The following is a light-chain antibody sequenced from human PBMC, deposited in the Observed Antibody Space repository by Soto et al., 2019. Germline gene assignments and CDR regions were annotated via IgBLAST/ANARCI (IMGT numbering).Light chain of an antibody. V-gene: IGKV1-9*01. J-gene: IGKJ1*01. CDR2: AAS. CDR3: HQTAANPWT. CDR1: QGISTY. Sequence: IQLTQPPSFLSASVGDRVTMTCRASQGISTYLAWYQQKPGKAPKLLIHAASSLHSGVPSTFSGSGSGTDFALTISSLQPEDFATYYCHQTAANPWTFAQGTKVDIK.